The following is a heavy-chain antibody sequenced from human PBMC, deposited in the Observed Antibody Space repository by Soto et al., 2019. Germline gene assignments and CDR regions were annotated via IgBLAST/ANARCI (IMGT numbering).Heavy chain of an antibody. CDR2: IRSKAYGGTT. V-gene: IGHV3-49*03. CDR1: GFTFGDYA. D-gene: IGHD3-3*01. CDR3: TAPDDFWSGYYRLDAFAI. Sequence: PGGSLRLSCTASGFTFGDYAMSWFRQAPGKGLEWVGFIRSKAYGGTTEYAASVKGRFTISRDDSKSIAYLQMNSLKTEDTAVYYCTAPDDFWSGYYRLDAFAIWGQGTMVTVS. J-gene: IGHJ3*02.